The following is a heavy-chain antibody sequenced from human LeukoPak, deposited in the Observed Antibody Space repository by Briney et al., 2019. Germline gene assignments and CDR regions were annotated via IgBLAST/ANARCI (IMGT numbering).Heavy chain of an antibody. CDR1: GGSVRRGNYY. J-gene: IGHJ6*03. V-gene: IGHV4-61*02. D-gene: IGHD6-6*01. Sequence: SETLSLTCTVSGGSVRRGNYYWTWIRQPAGSGLEWIGRLYTSGTTDYNPSLRTRVTISVDASRNQFSLNLSSVTAADTAVYYCARWSGSVTARNYYYYMDVWGEGTTVTVSS. CDR2: LYTSGTT. CDR3: ARWSGSVTARNYYYYMDV.